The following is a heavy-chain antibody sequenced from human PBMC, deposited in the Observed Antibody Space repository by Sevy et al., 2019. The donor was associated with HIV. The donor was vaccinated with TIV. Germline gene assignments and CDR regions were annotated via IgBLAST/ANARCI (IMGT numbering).Heavy chain of an antibody. CDR1: GFTFSSNA. CDR2: ISYDGSNK. V-gene: IGHV3-30-3*01. Sequence: GGSLRLSCAASGFTFSSNAMHWVHQAPGKELEWVAVISYDGSNKYYADSVKGRFTISRDNSKNTLYLQMNSLRAEDTAVYYCARDRRGDAAGKAPVGYWGQGTLVTVSS. CDR3: ARDRRGDAAGKAPVGY. D-gene: IGHD6-13*01. J-gene: IGHJ4*02.